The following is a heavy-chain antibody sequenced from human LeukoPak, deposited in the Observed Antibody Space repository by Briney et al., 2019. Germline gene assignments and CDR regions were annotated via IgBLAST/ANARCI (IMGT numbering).Heavy chain of an antibody. J-gene: IGHJ6*02. CDR2: INPSGGST. V-gene: IGHV1-46*03. CDR3: AYGGGLRDYYYYGMDV. D-gene: IGHD2-21*01. Sequence: ASVKVSCKASGYTFTSYYMHWVRQAPGQGLEWMGIINPSGGSTSYAQKFQGRVTMTRDTSTSTVYMELSSLRSEDTAVYYCAYGGGLRDYYYYGMDVWGQGTTVTVSS. CDR1: GYTFTSYY.